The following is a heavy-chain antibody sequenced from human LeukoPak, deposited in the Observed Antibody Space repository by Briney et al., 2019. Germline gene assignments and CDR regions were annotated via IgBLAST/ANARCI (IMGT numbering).Heavy chain of an antibody. V-gene: IGHV3-23*01. Sequence: GGSLRLSCAASGFTVSSNYMSWVRQAPGKGLEWVSAISGSGGSTYYADSVKGRFTISRDNSKNTLYLQMDSLRAEDTAVYYCAKDKDILTGYYVPVFDYWGQGTLVTVSS. D-gene: IGHD3-9*01. CDR2: ISGSGGST. J-gene: IGHJ4*02. CDR3: AKDKDILTGYYVPVFDY. CDR1: GFTVSSNY.